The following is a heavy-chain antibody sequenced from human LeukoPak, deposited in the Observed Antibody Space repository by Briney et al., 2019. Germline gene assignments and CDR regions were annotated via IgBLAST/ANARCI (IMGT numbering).Heavy chain of an antibody. D-gene: IGHD3-10*01. J-gene: IGHJ5*02. CDR1: GFTFSTYA. CDR3: GKAEAYYYGSGSYSP. V-gene: IGHV3-23*01. Sequence: GGSLRLSCAASGFTFSTYAMSWIRQAPGKGLEWVSAISGSGGGHTTYYADFVKGRFTISRDNSKNTLFLQMNSLSAEDTAVYYCGKAEAYYYGSGSYSPWGQGTLVTVSS. CDR2: ISGSGGGHTT.